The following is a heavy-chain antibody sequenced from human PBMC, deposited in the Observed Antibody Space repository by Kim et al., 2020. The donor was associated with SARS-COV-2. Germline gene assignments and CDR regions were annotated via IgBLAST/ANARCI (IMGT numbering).Heavy chain of an antibody. D-gene: IGHD3-22*01. J-gene: IGHJ6*01. CDR1: GFTFSNAW. Sequence: GGSLRLSCTDSGFTFSNAWMTWVRQAPGKGLEWIGRIKSNTDGGTTDYATPVKGRFTISRDDSKNTLVLQINSLKNEDTAVYYCTTERVVYYYDSSAYY. CDR3: TTERVVYYYDSSAYY. V-gene: IGHV3-15*01. CDR2: IKSNTDGGTT.